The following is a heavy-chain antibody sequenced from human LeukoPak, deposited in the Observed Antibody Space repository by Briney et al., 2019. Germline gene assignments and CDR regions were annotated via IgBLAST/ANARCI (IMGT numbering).Heavy chain of an antibody. D-gene: IGHD3-22*01. CDR2: INTNTGNP. CDR3: ARDLFGYYYYDSSGYYLMNY. CDR1: GYTFTSYA. Sequence: ASVKVSCKASGYTFTSYAMNWVRQAPGQGLEWMGWINTNTGNPTYAQGFTGRFVFSLDTSVSTAYLQISSLKAEDTAVYYCARDLFGYYYYDSSGYYLMNYWGQGTLVTVSS. J-gene: IGHJ4*02. V-gene: IGHV7-4-1*02.